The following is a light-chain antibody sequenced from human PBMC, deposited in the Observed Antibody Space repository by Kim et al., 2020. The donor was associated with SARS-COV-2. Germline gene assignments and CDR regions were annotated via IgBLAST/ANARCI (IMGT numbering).Light chain of an antibody. Sequence: SAFDGDTVTISRRPSQNINKYLNWYQHTPGKAPNLLIYAASSLLSGVPSRFSGSGSETDFTLTISSLQPEDSATYYCQQSYSSLCTFGQGTKLEI. CDR2: AAS. CDR3: QQSYSSLCT. J-gene: IGKJ2*02. V-gene: IGKV1-39*01. CDR1: QNINKY.